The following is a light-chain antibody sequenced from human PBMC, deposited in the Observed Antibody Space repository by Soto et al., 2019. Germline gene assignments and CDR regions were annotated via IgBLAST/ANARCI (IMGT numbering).Light chain of an antibody. Sequence: QSALTQPASVSGSPGQSITISCTGTSSDVGGYNYVSWYQQHPGKAPKLMIYDVSNRPSGVSNRFSGSKSGNTASLTISXXXXXXXADXYCSSYTSSSTVVFGGGTKLTVL. CDR2: DVS. CDR3: SSYTSSSTVV. V-gene: IGLV2-14*01. CDR1: SSDVGGYNY. J-gene: IGLJ2*01.